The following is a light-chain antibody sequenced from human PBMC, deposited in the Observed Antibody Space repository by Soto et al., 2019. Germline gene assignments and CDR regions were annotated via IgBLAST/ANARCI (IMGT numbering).Light chain of an antibody. CDR3: YHWNASPYP. CDR2: GAF. Sequence: VLTQSPGTLSLSPGERATLSCTASQSVDNAYLVWYQHKPGQAPRLLIYGAFSRDTGIPARFSGSGSGTDITLTINILEPEESALYDCYHWNASPYPLGQGTNLEI. V-gene: IGKV3-20*01. J-gene: IGKJ2*01. CDR1: QSVDNAY.